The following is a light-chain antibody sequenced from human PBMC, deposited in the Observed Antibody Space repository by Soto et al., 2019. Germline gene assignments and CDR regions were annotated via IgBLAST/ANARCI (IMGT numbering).Light chain of an antibody. CDR1: QSVTRSS. J-gene: IGKJ1*01. V-gene: IGKV3-20*01. CDR2: GAS. CDR3: LHYGTAQWT. Sequence: EVVLTQSPATLSLSPGERATLSCRASQSVTRSSLAWYQQKPGQSPRLLISGASSRATGIPDRFSGGGSGTDFIFNITSLEPEECAMYYCLHYGTAQWTFGQGTKVDI.